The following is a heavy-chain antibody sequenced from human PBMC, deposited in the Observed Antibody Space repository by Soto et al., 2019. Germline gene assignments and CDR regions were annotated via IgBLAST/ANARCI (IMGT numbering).Heavy chain of an antibody. CDR2: IYPGDSDT. D-gene: IGHD3-9*01. Sequence: PGESLKISCKGSGYSFTSYWIGWVRQMPGKGLEWMGIIYPGDSDTRYSPSFQGQVTISADKSISTAYLQWSSLKASDTAMYYCASGYDILTGYPHSYYYYGMDVWGQGTTVTVSS. J-gene: IGHJ6*02. CDR1: GYSFTSYW. V-gene: IGHV5-51*01. CDR3: ASGYDILTGYPHSYYYYGMDV.